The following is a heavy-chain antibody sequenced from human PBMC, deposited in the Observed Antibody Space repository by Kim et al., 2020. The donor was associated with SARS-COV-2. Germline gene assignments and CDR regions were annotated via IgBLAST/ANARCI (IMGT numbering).Heavy chain of an antibody. Sequence: KLQGRATMTTDTSTSTAYMELRSLRSDDTAVYYCARLSIFGVVTMGYFDYWGQGTLVTVSS. V-gene: IGHV1-18*01. CDR3: ARLSIFGVVTMGYFDY. J-gene: IGHJ4*02. D-gene: IGHD3-3*01.